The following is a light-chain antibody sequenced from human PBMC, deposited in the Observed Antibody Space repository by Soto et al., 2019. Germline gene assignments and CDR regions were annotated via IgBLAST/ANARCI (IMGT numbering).Light chain of an antibody. CDR1: QSVSSTY. CDR2: GVS. Sequence: EIVLTQYPGTLSLSPGERGTLSCRASQSVSSTYLAWYQQKPGQAPRLLIYGVSSRATGIPDRFSGSGSGTDFTLTISRLEPEDFAIDYCQQYGNSPFTFGPGTKVDIK. J-gene: IGKJ3*01. V-gene: IGKV3-20*01. CDR3: QQYGNSPFT.